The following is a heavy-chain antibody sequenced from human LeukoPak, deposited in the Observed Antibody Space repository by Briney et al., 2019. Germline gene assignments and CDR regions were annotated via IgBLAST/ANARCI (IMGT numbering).Heavy chain of an antibody. J-gene: IGHJ6*02. D-gene: IGHD1-1*01. Sequence: GASVKVSCKTSGYTFTGYYLHWVRQAPGQGLEWMGWINPNSGGTNYAQKFQGRVTMTRDTSISTAYMELSRLRSDDTAVYYCACLPTGTTGGMDVWGQGTTVTVSS. CDR2: INPNSGGT. CDR1: GYTFTGYY. CDR3: ACLPTGTTGGMDV. V-gene: IGHV1-2*02.